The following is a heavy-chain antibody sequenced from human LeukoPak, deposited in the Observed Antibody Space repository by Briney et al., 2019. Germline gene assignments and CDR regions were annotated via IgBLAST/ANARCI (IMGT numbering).Heavy chain of an antibody. CDR1: GYTFTGYY. Sequence: ASVKVSCKASGYTFTGYYMLWVRQAPGQGLEWMGRINPNSGGTNYAQKFQGRVTMTRDTSISTAYMELSRLRSDDTAVYYCARAAVGATTVPGYWGQGTLVTVSS. CDR3: ARAAVGATTVPGY. CDR2: INPNSGGT. V-gene: IGHV1-2*06. D-gene: IGHD1-26*01. J-gene: IGHJ4*02.